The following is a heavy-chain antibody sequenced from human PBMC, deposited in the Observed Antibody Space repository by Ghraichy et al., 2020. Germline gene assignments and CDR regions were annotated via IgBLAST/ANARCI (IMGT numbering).Heavy chain of an antibody. D-gene: IGHD6-19*01. CDR2: ISYDGSNK. J-gene: IGHJ3*02. Sequence: GESLNISCAASGFTFSSYAMHWVRQAPGKGLEWVAVISYDGSNKYYADSVKGRFTISRDNSKNTLYLQMNSLRAEDTAVYYCARGEYSSGWGYDAFDIWGQGTMVTVSS. V-gene: IGHV3-30-3*01. CDR3: ARGEYSSGWGYDAFDI. CDR1: GFTFSSYA.